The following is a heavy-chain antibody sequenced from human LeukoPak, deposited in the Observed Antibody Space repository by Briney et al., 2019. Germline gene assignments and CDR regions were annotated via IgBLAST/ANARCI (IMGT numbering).Heavy chain of an antibody. CDR1: GGSISSFY. Sequence: SETLSLTCTVSGGSISSFYWSWFYWSWIRQPPGKGLEWIGRIYTSGSTNYNPSLKSRVTMSVDASKNQFSLKLSSVTAADAAVYYCARDCSGGTCYLGVVDYWGQGILVTVSS. J-gene: IGHJ4*02. D-gene: IGHD2-15*01. CDR2: IYTSGST. V-gene: IGHV4-4*07. CDR3: ARDCSGGTCYLGVVDY.